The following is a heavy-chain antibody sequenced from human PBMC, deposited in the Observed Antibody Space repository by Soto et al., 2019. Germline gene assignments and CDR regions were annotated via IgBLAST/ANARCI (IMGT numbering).Heavy chain of an antibody. V-gene: IGHV3-33*01. Sequence: GGSLRLSCAASGFTFSSYGMHWVRQAPGKGLEWVAVIWYDGSNKYYADSVKGRFTISRDNSKNTLYLQMNSLRAEDTAVYYCARDELKQWLIDYWGQGTLVTVSS. CDR3: ARDELKQWLIDY. CDR2: IWYDGSNK. D-gene: IGHD6-19*01. CDR1: GFTFSSYG. J-gene: IGHJ4*02.